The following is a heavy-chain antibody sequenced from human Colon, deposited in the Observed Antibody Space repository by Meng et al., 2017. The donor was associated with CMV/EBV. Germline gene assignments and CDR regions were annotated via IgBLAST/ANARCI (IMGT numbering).Heavy chain of an antibody. Sequence: GESLKISCAASGFKFEEFGINWVRQVPGKGLEWVSGINSLGTSRGYGSSVKGRFTISRDNAKNSLYLQMNSLTSDDTAVYYCVRDLAKYSDYEGDSWGQGTLVTVSS. J-gene: IGHJ4*02. CDR1: GFKFEEFG. CDR3: VRDLAKYSDYEGDS. CDR2: INSLGTSR. V-gene: IGHV3-20*04. D-gene: IGHD5-12*01.